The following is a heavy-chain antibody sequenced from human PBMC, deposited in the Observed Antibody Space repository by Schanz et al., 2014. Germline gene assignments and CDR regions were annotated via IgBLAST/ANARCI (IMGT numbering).Heavy chain of an antibody. CDR1: GGSISSFY. D-gene: IGHD2-2*01. CDR3: FDP. J-gene: IGHJ5*02. CDR2: IYTNGST. Sequence: QVQLQESGPGLVKPSETLSLTCTVSGGSISSFYWSWIRQPAGKGLEWIGRIYTNGSTKYNPSLKRTLVTPADTAVYYCARGGYCSRTSCYFKGGWFDPWGQGTLVTVSS. V-gene: IGHV4-4*07.